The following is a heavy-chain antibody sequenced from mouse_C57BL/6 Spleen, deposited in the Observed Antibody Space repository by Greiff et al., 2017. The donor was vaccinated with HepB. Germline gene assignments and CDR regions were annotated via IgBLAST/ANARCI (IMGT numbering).Heavy chain of an antibody. Sequence: EVKLMESEGGLVQPGSSMKLSCTASGFTFSDYYMAWVRQVPEKGLEWVANINYDGSSTYYLDSLKSRFIISRDNAKNILYLQMSSLKSEDTATYYCARDHPYYYGSNWYFDVWGTGTTVTVSS. V-gene: IGHV5-16*01. CDR1: GFTFSDYY. CDR2: INYDGSST. J-gene: IGHJ1*03. D-gene: IGHD1-1*01. CDR3: ARDHPYYYGSNWYFDV.